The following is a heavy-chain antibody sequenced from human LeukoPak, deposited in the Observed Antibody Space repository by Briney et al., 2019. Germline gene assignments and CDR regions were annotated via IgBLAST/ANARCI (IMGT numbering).Heavy chain of an antibody. V-gene: IGHV3-21*04. CDR1: GFGFSSYT. Sequence: GGSQRLSCAASGFGFSSYTMNWVRQNPGKGLEWVSSISSSSQYIFYADSVKGRFTISRDNSKNTLYLQMNSLRAEDTAVYYCAKGSGKQWLVLYPLDYWGQETVVTVSS. J-gene: IGHJ4*02. CDR3: AKGSGKQWLVLYPLDY. CDR2: ISSSSQYI. D-gene: IGHD6-19*01.